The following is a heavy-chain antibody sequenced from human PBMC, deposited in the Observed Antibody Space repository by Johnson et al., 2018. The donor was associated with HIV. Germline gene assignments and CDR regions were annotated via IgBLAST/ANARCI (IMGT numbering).Heavy chain of an antibody. CDR1: GFTFSSYA. D-gene: IGHD3-22*01. Sequence: QVQLVESGGGVVQPGRSLRLSCAASGFTFSSYAMHWVRQAPGKGLEWVAVISYDGSNKYYADSVKGRFTISRDNAKNSLYLQMNSLRAEDTAVYYCAKVSIVVGTRGAFDSWGQGTMVTVSS. CDR2: ISYDGSNK. J-gene: IGHJ3*02. V-gene: IGHV3-30-3*01. CDR3: AKVSIVVGTRGAFDS.